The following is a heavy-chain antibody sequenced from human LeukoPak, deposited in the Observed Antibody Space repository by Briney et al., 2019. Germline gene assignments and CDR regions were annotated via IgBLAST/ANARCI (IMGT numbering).Heavy chain of an antibody. V-gene: IGHV3-74*01. Sequence: GGSLRLSCAASGFTFSNYWMHWVRQDPGKGLVWVSFINPDGSTTNYADSVKGRFTISRDNAKNALYLQMNSLRAEDTAVYYCAKDLHYGSADYWGQGTLVTVPS. D-gene: IGHD3-10*01. CDR1: GFTFSNYW. CDR2: INPDGSTT. J-gene: IGHJ4*02. CDR3: AKDLHYGSADY.